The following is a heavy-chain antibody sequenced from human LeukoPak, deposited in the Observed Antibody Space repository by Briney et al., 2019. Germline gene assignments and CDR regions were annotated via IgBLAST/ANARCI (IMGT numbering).Heavy chain of an antibody. CDR2: IYSGGST. CDR3: ARNCCMTDCYLYYGLDV. V-gene: IGHV3-53*01. J-gene: IGHJ6*02. Sequence: GGSLRLSCAASGFTVSGNYMSWVRQAPGKGLEWVSIIYSGGSTYYADSVKGRFTISRDNSKNTLYLQLNSLRAEDTAVYYCARNCCMTDCYLYYGLDVWGQGTTVTVPS. CDR1: GFTVSGNY. D-gene: IGHD2-21*02.